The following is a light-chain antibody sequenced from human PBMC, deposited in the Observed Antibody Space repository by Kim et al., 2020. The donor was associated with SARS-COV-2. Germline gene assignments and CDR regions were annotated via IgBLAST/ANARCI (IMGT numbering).Light chain of an antibody. CDR2: GKN. Sequence: ALEQTVRSTCQGDSLRSYYASWYKQKTGQAPVLVIYGKNNRPSGIPDRFSGSSSGNTASLTITGAQAEDEADYYCNSRDSSGNLWVFGGGTQLTVL. V-gene: IGLV3-19*01. CDR1: SLRSYY. J-gene: IGLJ3*02. CDR3: NSRDSSGNLWV.